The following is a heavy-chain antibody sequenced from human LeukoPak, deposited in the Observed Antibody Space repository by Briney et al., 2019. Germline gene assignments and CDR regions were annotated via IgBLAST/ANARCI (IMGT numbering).Heavy chain of an antibody. Sequence: PGGSLRLSCAASGYTFSSYSMNWVRQAPGKGLEWVSSISSSSSYIYYADSVKGRFTISRDNAKNSLYLQMNSLRAEDTAVYYCARMGRDSSGYLVSFDYWGQGTLVIVSS. CDR2: ISSSSSYI. J-gene: IGHJ4*02. D-gene: IGHD3-22*01. CDR3: ARMGRDSSGYLVSFDY. V-gene: IGHV3-21*01. CDR1: GYTFSSYS.